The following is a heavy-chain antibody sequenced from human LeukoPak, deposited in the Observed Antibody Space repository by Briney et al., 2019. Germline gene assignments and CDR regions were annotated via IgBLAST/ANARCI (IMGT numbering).Heavy chain of an antibody. J-gene: IGHJ4*02. CDR1: GYTFTSYY. D-gene: IGHD1-26*01. V-gene: IGHV1-18*04. CDR2: ISAYNGNT. Sequence: ASVKVSCKASGYTFTSYYMHWVRQAPGQGLEWMGWISAYNGNTNYAQKLQGRVTMTTDTSTSTAYMELRSLRSDDTAVYYCAREGLYGATPHFDYWGQGTLVTVSS. CDR3: AREGLYGATPHFDY.